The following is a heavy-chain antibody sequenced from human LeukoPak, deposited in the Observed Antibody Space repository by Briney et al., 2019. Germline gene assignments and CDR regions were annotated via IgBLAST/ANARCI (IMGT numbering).Heavy chain of an antibody. CDR3: ASLQDGSGND. CDR2: IYHSGST. V-gene: IGHV4-38-2*02. J-gene: IGHJ4*02. D-gene: IGHD3-10*01. Sequence: SETLSLTCTVSGYSISSGYYWGWIRQPPGKGLEWIGIIYHSGSTYYNPSLKSRVTISVDTSKNQFSLKLSSVTAADTAVYYCASLQDGSGNDWGQGTLVTVSS. CDR1: GYSISSGYY.